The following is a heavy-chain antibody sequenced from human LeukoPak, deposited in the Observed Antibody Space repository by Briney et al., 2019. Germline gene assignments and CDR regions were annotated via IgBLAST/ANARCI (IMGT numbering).Heavy chain of an antibody. J-gene: IGHJ4*02. D-gene: IGHD6-19*01. V-gene: IGHV4-34*01. CDR3: ARVVGHTAWYSSGWYDY. Sequence: TSETLSLTCAVYGGSFSGYYWSWIRQPPGKGLEWIGEINHSGSTNYNPSLKSRVTISVDTSKNQFSLKLSSVTAADTAVYYCARVVGHTAWYSSGWYDYWGQGTLVTVSS. CDR2: INHSGST. CDR1: GGSFSGYY.